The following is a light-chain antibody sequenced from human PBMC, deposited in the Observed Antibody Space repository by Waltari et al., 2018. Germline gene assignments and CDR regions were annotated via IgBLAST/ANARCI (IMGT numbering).Light chain of an antibody. Sequence: QLELTQSPSASASLGASVKLTCTLSSGHITNVVAWHQQQPQKGPRYLMKVNSDGSHSRGDGLPDRFSGSSSGAERYLTISSLQSEDEADYYCQTGGHGTWVFGGGTKLTVL. J-gene: IGLJ3*02. CDR2: VNSDGSH. V-gene: IGLV4-69*01. CDR3: QTGGHGTWV. CDR1: SGHITNV.